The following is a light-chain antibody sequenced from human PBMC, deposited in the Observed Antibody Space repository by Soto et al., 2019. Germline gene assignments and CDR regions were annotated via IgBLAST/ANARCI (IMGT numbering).Light chain of an antibody. V-gene: IGLV2-14*01. J-gene: IGLJ2*01. CDR2: DVS. CDR1: SSDVGGYNY. CDR3: SSYTSSSVV. Sequence: QSALTHPASVSGSPGQSIIISCTGTSSDVGGYNYVSWYQQHPGKAPKLMIYDVSNRPSGVSNRFSGSKSGNTASLTISGLQAEDEADYYCSSYTSSSVVFGGGTKLTVL.